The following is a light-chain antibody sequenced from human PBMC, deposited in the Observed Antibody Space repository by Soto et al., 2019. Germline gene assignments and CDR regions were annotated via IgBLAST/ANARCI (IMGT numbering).Light chain of an antibody. J-gene: IGKJ4*01. CDR2: DAS. CDR3: QQYDSSPLT. V-gene: IGKV3-20*01. CDR1: QSVDSNY. Sequence: EIVLTQPPDTLSLSPGERATLSCRASQSVDSNYLAWYQQKPGQAPRVLIYDASIRATGIPDGFSGSGSGTDFTLTISRLEPEDSAVYYCQQYDSSPLTFGGGTKVDTK.